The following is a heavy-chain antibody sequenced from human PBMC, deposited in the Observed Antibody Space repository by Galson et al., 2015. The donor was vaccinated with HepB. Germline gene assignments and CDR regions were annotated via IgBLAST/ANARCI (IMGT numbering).Heavy chain of an antibody. CDR2: ISSSSSTI. CDR1: GFTFSSYS. D-gene: IGHD2-21*02. V-gene: IGHV3-48*02. CDR3: ARSESPQVERIVVVTAIDY. Sequence: SLRLSCAASGFTFSSYSMNWVRQAPGKGLEWVSYISSSSSTIYYADSVKGRFTISRDNAKNSLYLQMNSLRDEDTAVYYCARSESPQVERIVVVTAIDYWGQGTLVTVSS. J-gene: IGHJ4*02.